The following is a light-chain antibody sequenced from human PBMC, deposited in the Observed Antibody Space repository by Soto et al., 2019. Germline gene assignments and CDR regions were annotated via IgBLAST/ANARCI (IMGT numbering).Light chain of an antibody. V-gene: IGKV3-20*01. CDR1: QSVSSNF. CDR2: GAS. J-gene: IGKJ2*01. Sequence: EIVLTQSPGTLSLSPGERATLSCRASQSVSSNFLAWYQQKLGQPPRLLIYGASSRATGIPDRFSGSGSGTDFTLTISRLEPEDFAVYYCQQYGSSPYTFGQGTKLEIK. CDR3: QQYGSSPYT.